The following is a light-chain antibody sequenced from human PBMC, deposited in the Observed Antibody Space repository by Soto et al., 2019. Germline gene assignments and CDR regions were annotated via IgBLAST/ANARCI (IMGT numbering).Light chain of an antibody. J-gene: IGLJ2*01. CDR3: SSYSGSSRVV. CDR2: DVN. CDR1: TSDVGGYNF. V-gene: IGLV2-14*03. Sequence: QSVLTQPASVSGSPGQSIAISCTGTTSDVGGYNFVSWYQQHPGTAPKLMIYDVNNRPSGVSDRFSGSKSGNTASLTISGLQAEDEADYYCSSYSGSSRVVFGGGTKVTVL.